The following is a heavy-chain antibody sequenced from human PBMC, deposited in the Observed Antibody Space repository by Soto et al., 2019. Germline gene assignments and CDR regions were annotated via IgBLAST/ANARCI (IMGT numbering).Heavy chain of an antibody. Sequence: VQLVQSGAEVKKHGASVKVSCKPSGYTFTNFGLSWVRQAPGQGLEWMGWISAYNGNTNYAQNFQGRVPMTTDTSTSTAYMALRSLRSDDTAVYYWARGGTPIDYWGQGPLCTFS. V-gene: IGHV1-18*01. D-gene: IGHD1-26*01. CDR1: GYTFTNFG. J-gene: IGHJ4*02. CDR3: ARGGTPIDY. CDR2: ISAYNGNT.